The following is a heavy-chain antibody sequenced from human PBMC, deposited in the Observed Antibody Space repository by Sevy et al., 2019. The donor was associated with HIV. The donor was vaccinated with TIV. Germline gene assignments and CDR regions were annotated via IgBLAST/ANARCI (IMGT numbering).Heavy chain of an antibody. CDR2: INPNSGGT. V-gene: IGHV1-2*02. Sequence: ASVKVSCKASGYTFTGYYMHWVRQAPGQGLEWMGWINPNSGGTNYAQKFQGRVTMTRDTSISTAYMELGRLRSDDTAVYYCAREGEGVRYFDWLSSGNWFDPWGQGTLVTVSS. CDR1: GYTFTGYY. D-gene: IGHD3-9*01. CDR3: AREGEGVRYFDWLSSGNWFDP. J-gene: IGHJ5*02.